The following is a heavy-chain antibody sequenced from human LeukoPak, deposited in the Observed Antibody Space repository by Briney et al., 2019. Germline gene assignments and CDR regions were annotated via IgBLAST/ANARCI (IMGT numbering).Heavy chain of an antibody. CDR3: ARALGSYYYYGMDV. J-gene: IGHJ6*02. D-gene: IGHD7-27*01. CDR1: GFTIDSNY. CDR2: VYGGGST. V-gene: IGHV3-66*01. Sequence: GGSLRLPCAASGFTIDSNYVYWVRQAPGRGLEWGSVVYGGGSTYYAASVKGRFTISRDNSNNTLYLQMDSLRAEDTAVYYCARALGSYYYYGMDVWGQGTTVTVSS.